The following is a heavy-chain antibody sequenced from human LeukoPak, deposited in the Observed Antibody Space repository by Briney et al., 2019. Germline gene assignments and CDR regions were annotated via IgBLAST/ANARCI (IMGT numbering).Heavy chain of an antibody. CDR1: GFTFSSYA. D-gene: IGHD6-19*01. V-gene: IGHV3-23*01. CDR3: ARNGLAVAGTFDY. CDR2: ISGSGGST. J-gene: IGHJ4*02. Sequence: GGSLRLSCAASGFTFSSYAMSWVRQAPGKGREWVSAISGSGGSTYYADSVKGRFTISRDNSKNTLYLQMNSLRAEDTAVYYCARNGLAVAGTFDYWGQGTLVTVSS.